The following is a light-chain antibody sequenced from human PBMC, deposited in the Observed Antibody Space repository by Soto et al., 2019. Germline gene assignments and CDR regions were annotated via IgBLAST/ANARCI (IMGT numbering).Light chain of an antibody. CDR3: QQRDKWPRT. V-gene: IGKV3-11*01. CDR1: QSVGSY. Sequence: VLTQSPATLSLSPGERATLSCRASQSVGSYLAWFQHKPGQAPRLLIYGASNRATDIPGRFSGRGSGTDFTLTISSLESGDSAVYYCQQRDKWPRTFGQGTKLEIK. J-gene: IGKJ2*01. CDR2: GAS.